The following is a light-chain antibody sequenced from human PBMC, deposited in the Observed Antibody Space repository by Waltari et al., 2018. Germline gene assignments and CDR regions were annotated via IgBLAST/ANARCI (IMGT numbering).Light chain of an antibody. CDR1: NIGSKS. CDR2: DDS. V-gene: IGLV3-21*03. Sequence: SYVLTQPPSVSVAPGRTARITCGGNNIGSKSVHWYQQKPGQAPVVVVHDDSDRPPGIPERFSGSNSGNTATLTISRVEDGDEADYYCQVWDSYSDQSVVFGGGTKLTVL. J-gene: IGLJ2*01. CDR3: QVWDSYSDQSVV.